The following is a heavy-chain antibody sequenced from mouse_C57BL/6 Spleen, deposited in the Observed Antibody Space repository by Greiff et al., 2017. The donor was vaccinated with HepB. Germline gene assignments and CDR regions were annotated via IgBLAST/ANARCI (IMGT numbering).Heavy chain of an antibody. J-gene: IGHJ2*01. CDR3: ARSLYYYGSIFDY. V-gene: IGHV1-80*01. Sequence: QVQLKESGAELVKPGASVKISCKASGYAFSSYWMNWVKQRPGKGLEWIGQIYPGDGDTNYNGKFKGKATLTADKSSSTAYMQLSSLTSEDSAVYFCARSLYYYGSIFDYWGQGTTLTVSS. CDR2: IYPGDGDT. D-gene: IGHD1-1*01. CDR1: GYAFSSYW.